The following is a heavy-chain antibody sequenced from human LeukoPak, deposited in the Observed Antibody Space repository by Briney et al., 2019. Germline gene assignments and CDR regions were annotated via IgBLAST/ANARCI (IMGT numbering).Heavy chain of an antibody. D-gene: IGHD6-13*01. Sequence: GGPLRLSCVVSGIPFSDYYMNWFRQAPGKGLEWISYTSSSSSYTDYADSVKGRFTISRDNAKSALYLHLNSLRLEDTAVYYCAAGTAADFWGQGTLVTVSS. CDR3: AAGTAADF. V-gene: IGHV3-11*03. CDR1: GIPFSDYY. J-gene: IGHJ4*02. CDR2: TSSSSSYT.